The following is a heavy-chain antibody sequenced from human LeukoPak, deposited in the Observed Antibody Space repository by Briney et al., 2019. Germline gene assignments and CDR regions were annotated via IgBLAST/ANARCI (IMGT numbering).Heavy chain of an antibody. Sequence: SQSLSLTCTVAGGSISSVDYYWNWIRQQPGKGREWGGYINESGRTDFNSSLKSRVTISIDRSQNQFSLKLSSVPAAVTAVYYCANADRFCSGTCHVPDACDFWGQGTRVTVSS. D-gene: IGHD2-15*01. CDR3: ANADRFCSGTCHVPDACDF. J-gene: IGHJ3*01. CDR2: INESGRT. CDR1: GGSISSVDYY. V-gene: IGHV4-31*03.